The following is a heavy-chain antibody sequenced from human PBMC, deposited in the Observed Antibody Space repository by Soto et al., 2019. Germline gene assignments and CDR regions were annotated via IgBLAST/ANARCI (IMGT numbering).Heavy chain of an antibody. CDR2: IYYDGTT. V-gene: IGHV4-39*01. D-gene: IGHD3-22*01. J-gene: IGHJ6*02. CDR3: ARQGRNTKIVLVKHYAADF. Sequence: PSETLSLTCTVSSGSIVITSYYLGWISQPPGNWLEWIGAIYYDGTTYYTESLKSRVSISVDTSKNQFSLKLNSVTAADTAVYFCARQGRNTKIVLVKHYAADFWGQGTAVTVSS. CDR1: SGSIVITSYY.